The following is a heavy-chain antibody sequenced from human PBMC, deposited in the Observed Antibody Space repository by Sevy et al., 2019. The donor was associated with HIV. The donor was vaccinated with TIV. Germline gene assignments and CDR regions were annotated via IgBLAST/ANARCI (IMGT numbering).Heavy chain of an antibody. D-gene: IGHD5-12*01. CDR1: GYTFTGYY. J-gene: IGHJ4*02. Sequence: ASVKGSCKASGYTFTGYYMHWVRQTPGQGLEWVGWINTLSGGTNYAQKFQGRATMTRDTSISTAYMGVTRLRSDDTAVFYCARGFSGYDLFPSGFDYWGQGTLVTVSS. CDR3: ARGFSGYDLFPSGFDY. CDR2: INTLSGGT. V-gene: IGHV1-2*02.